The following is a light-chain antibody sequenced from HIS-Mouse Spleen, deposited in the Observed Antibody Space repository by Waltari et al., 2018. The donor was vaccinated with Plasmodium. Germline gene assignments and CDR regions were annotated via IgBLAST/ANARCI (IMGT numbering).Light chain of an antibody. CDR2: DDS. J-gene: IGLJ2*01. CDR1: NIGSKS. V-gene: IGLV3-21*02. Sequence: SYVLTQPPSVSVAPGQTARITCGGNNIGSKSVHWYQQKPGQAPVLVVYDDSDRRSGIPERVSGANSGNTATLTISRVEAGDEADYYCQVWDSSSDHPVFGGGTKLTVL. CDR3: QVWDSSSDHPV.